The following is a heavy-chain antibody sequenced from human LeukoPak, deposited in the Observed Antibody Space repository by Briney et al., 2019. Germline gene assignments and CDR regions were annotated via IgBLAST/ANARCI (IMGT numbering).Heavy chain of an antibody. CDR1: GYSIGSGYF. CDR3: ARDQGPRSVVVPAAIGEPYSSSSNYYYMDV. V-gene: IGHV4-38-2*02. Sequence: SETLSLTCTVSGYSIGSGYFWGWIRQPPGKGLEWIGNIYHTGNTYHNPSLKSRASISLDTSKNQFSLKLSSVTAADTAVYYCARDQGPRSVVVPAAIGEPYSSSSNYYYMDVWGKGTTVTVSS. J-gene: IGHJ6*03. D-gene: IGHD2-2*02. CDR2: IYHTGNT.